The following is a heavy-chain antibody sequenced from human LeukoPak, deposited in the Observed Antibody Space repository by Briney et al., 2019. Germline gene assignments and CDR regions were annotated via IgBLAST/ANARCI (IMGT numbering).Heavy chain of an antibody. CDR3: ARDREDGSGSYIYYYYYMDV. CDR1: GCSISSGSFY. Sequence: SETLSPTCTVSGCSISSGSFYWSWIRQPAGTGLECIGSIYTSGSTNYNLSLKSRVTISVDTSKNQFSLQLSPVTAADTAVYYCARDREDGSGSYIYYYYYMDVWGKGTTVAISS. J-gene: IGHJ6*03. CDR2: IYTSGST. D-gene: IGHD3-10*01. V-gene: IGHV4-61*02.